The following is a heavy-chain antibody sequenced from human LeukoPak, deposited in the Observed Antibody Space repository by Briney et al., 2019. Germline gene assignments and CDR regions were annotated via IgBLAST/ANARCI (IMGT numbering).Heavy chain of an antibody. CDR2: IYYSGST. CDR1: GGSISSYY. V-gene: IGHV4-59*01. J-gene: IGHJ4*02. CDR3: ARTIIAVADTYFDY. D-gene: IGHD6-19*01. Sequence: SETLSLTCTVSGGSISSYYWSWIRQPPGKGLEWIGYIYYSGSTNYNPSLKSRVTISVDTPKNQFSLKLSSVTAADTAVYYCARTIIAVADTYFDYWGQGTLVTVSS.